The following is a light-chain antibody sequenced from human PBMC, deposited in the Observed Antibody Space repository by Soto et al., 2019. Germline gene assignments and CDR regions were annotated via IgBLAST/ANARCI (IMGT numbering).Light chain of an antibody. J-gene: IGKJ1*01. Sequence: EIVLTQSPATLSLSPGERATLSCRASQSVGSFLAWYQQKPGQAPRLLIYDVSTRATGIPARFSGSGSGTDFTLTISSLEPEDFAVYYCQQRSNWPPWTFGQGTKVEI. V-gene: IGKV3-11*01. CDR3: QQRSNWPPWT. CDR2: DVS. CDR1: QSVGSF.